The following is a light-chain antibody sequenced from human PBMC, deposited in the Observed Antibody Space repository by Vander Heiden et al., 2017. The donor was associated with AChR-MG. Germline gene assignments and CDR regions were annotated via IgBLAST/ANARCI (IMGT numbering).Light chain of an antibody. Sequence: EIVLTQSPATPSLSPGERATLSCRASQSVSSYLAWYQQKLGQAPRLLIYDASIRATGVPARFSGSGSGTDFTLTISSLEPEDFAVYYCQQRTSWPALTFGGGTMVEIK. V-gene: IGKV3-11*01. CDR1: QSVSSY. CDR3: QQRTSWPALT. CDR2: DAS. J-gene: IGKJ4*01.